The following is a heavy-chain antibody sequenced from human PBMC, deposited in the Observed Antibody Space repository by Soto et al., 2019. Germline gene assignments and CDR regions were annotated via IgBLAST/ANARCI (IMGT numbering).Heavy chain of an antibody. Sequence: GGSLRLSCAASGFTFSSYAMHWVRQAPGKGLEWVAVISYDGSNKYYADSVKGRFTISRDNSKNTLYLQMNSLRAEDTAVYYCARDLGGGSSSPDLYYYYCMDVWGQGTTVTVSS. CDR1: GFTFSSYA. CDR2: ISYDGSNK. D-gene: IGHD6-6*01. J-gene: IGHJ6*02. V-gene: IGHV3-30-3*01. CDR3: ARDLGGGSSSPDLYYYYCMDV.